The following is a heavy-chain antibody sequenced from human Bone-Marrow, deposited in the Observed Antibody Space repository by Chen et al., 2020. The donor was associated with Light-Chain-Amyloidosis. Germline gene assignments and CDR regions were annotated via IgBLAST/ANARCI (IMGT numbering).Heavy chain of an antibody. D-gene: IGHD1-26*01. J-gene: IGHJ4*02. V-gene: IGHV3-23*01. CDR3: AKVWYASGTYFEN. Sequence: DVQLLESGGGLIQPGGSLRLSCAASGFTFNTYALSWVRQAPGKGLEWVSAISSGGGSTYYADSVNGRFTISRDNSRNTLYLQMNSLRVEDTAVYYCAKVWYASGTYFENWGQGTLVTVSS. CDR2: ISSGGGST. CDR1: GFTFNTYA.